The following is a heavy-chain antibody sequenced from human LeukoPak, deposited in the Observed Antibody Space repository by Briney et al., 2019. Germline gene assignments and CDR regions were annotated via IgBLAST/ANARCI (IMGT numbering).Heavy chain of an antibody. CDR1: DGSISSGYYY. J-gene: IGHJ4*02. CDR2: IYYSGTT. CDR3: AREYSYGSPFDY. D-gene: IGHD5-18*01. Sequence: SETLSLTCSVSDGSISSGYYYWAWIRQPPGKGPEWIGSIYYSGTTYPNPSLKSRVTISVDTSKNQFSLKLSSVTAADTAVYYCAREYSYGSPFDYWGQGTLVTVSS. V-gene: IGHV4-39*07.